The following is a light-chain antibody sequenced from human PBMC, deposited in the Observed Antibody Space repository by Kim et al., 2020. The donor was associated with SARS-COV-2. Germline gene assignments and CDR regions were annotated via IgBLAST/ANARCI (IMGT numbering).Light chain of an antibody. CDR3: QSFDSSLGGSRV. Sequence: QSVLTQPPSVSGAPGQRVTISCTGSSSNIGAGYDVHWYQQLPGTTPQLLIYGNNNRPSGVPDRFSGSKSGTSASLAITGLQAEDEADYYCQSFDSSLGGSRVFGGGTQLTVL. CDR1: SSNIGAGYD. V-gene: IGLV1-40*01. CDR2: GNN. J-gene: IGLJ3*02.